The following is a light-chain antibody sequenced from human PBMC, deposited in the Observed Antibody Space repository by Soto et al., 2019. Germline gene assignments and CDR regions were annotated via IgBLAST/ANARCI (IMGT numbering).Light chain of an antibody. CDR1: HSVTSD. J-gene: IGKJ5*01. Sequence: EIVMTQSPATLSVSPGEGSTLSCMASHSVTSDLAWYQQKPGQAPRLFIYGPSTRATGIPARFSGSGSGTDFTLTISRLEPEDFAVYYCQQHAGSPITFGQGTRLEIK. V-gene: IGKV3-15*01. CDR3: QQHAGSPIT. CDR2: GPS.